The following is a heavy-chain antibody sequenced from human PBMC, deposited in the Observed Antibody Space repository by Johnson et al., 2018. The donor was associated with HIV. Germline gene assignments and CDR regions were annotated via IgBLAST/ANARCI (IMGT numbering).Heavy chain of an antibody. CDR3: ARGRGDYCLAFDI. J-gene: IGHJ3*02. V-gene: IGHV3-53*01. CDR2: IYRGDRA. CDR1: GFTVSDKY. Sequence: VQLVESGGGLIQPGGSLRLSCAASGFTVSDKYISWVRQAPGKGLEWVSVIYRGDRAYYADSVKGRFMISRDSSKNTLYLKMKSRRAEEKAVYYCARGRGDYCLAFDIWGQGTMVTVSS. D-gene: IGHD4-17*01.